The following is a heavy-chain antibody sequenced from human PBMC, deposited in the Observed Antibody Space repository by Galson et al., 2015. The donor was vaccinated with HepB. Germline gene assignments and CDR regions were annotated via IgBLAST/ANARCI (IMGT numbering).Heavy chain of an antibody. V-gene: IGHV3-7*03. CDR1: RFTFSTYW. Sequence: SRFTFSTYWMHWVRQAPGKGLEWVASIKPDGTVQVYVDSVKGRFTISRDNAKNSLSLQMNSLRVEDTAVYYCAKHRDGYNFFDDSWGQGTLVTVSS. CDR3: AKHRDGYNFFDDS. CDR2: IKPDGTVQ. D-gene: IGHD5-24*01. J-gene: IGHJ4*02.